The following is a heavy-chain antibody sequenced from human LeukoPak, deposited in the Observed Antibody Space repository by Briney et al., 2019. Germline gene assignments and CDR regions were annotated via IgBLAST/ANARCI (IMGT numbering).Heavy chain of an antibody. V-gene: IGHV4-39*01. Sequence: SETLSLTCTVSGGSISSSNYYWGWIRQPPGKGPEWIGNIYYSGSTYYNPSLKSRVTISVDTSKNQFSLKLSSVAAADTAVYYCARPRVSGYYPRDAFDIWGQGTMVTVSS. CDR2: IYYSGST. D-gene: IGHD3-22*01. J-gene: IGHJ3*02. CDR3: ARPRVSGYYPRDAFDI. CDR1: GGSISSSNYY.